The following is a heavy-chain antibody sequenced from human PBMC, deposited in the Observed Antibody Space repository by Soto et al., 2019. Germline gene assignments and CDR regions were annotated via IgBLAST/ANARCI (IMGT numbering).Heavy chain of an antibody. CDR1: GFTFSSYA. Sequence: EVRLLESGGGLVQPGGSLRLSCAASGFTFSSYAMSWVRQAPGQGLEWVSAISGSGSNTYYADSVKGRFTISRDKSKNPLYLQMNSLRAEDTAVYYCAKEPSRRGGCFDSWGQGTLVTVSS. CDR3: AKEPSRRGGCFDS. V-gene: IGHV3-23*01. D-gene: IGHD6-19*01. CDR2: ISGSGSNT. J-gene: IGHJ4*02.